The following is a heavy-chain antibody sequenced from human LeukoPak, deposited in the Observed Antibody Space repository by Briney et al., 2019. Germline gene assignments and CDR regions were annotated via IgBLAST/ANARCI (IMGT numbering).Heavy chain of an antibody. Sequence: SETLSLTCTVSGYSISSGYYWGWIRQPPGKGLEWIGYIYYSGSTNYNPSLKSRVTISVDTSKNQFSLKLSSVTAADTAVYYCARDLGGDYGYSYYFDYWGQGTLVTVSS. CDR2: IYYSGST. D-gene: IGHD4-17*01. V-gene: IGHV4-38-2*02. CDR3: ARDLGGDYGYSYYFDY. CDR1: GYSISSGYY. J-gene: IGHJ4*02.